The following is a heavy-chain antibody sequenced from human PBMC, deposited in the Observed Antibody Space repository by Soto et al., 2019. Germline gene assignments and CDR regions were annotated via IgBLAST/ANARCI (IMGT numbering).Heavy chain of an antibody. CDR2: ISGSGGST. CDR1: GFTFSSYA. CDR3: AKGSLRVRGVHDFDY. V-gene: IGHV3-23*01. Sequence: EVQLLESGGGLVQPGGSLRLSCAASGFTFSSYAMSWVRQAPGKGLEWVSAISGSGGSTYYADSVKGRFTISRDNYKKKLYLQMNSLRAEDTAVYYCAKGSLRVRGVHDFDYWGQGTLVTVSS. D-gene: IGHD3-10*01. J-gene: IGHJ4*02.